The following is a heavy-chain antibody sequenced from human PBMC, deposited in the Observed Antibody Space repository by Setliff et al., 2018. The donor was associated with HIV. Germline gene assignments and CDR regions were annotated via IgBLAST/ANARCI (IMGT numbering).Heavy chain of an antibody. J-gene: IGHJ4*02. D-gene: IGHD3-22*01. CDR1: DYTFTNYG. V-gene: IGHV1-18*01. CDR3: VRDESSYYDSSGYLVFDH. CDR2: ISAYNGYT. Sequence: ASVKVSCKASDYTFTNYGISWVRQAPGQGLEWMGWISAYNGYTNYAQKVQDRVTMTTDTSTRTAYMELRSLRSDDTAVYYCVRDESSYYDSSGYLVFDHWGQGTLVTVSS.